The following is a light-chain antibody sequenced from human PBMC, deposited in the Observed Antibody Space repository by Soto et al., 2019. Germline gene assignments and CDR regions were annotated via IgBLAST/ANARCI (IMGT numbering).Light chain of an antibody. V-gene: IGKV3-15*01. CDR3: QQYNNWPQT. CDR2: GAS. Sequence: EIVMTQSPATLSESPGERATLSCRAGQSVSSNLAWYQQKPGQAPRLLMYGASTRATGIPARFSGSGSGTEFTLTISSLQSEDFAVYYCQQYNNWPQTFGQGTKVDIK. CDR1: QSVSSN. J-gene: IGKJ1*01.